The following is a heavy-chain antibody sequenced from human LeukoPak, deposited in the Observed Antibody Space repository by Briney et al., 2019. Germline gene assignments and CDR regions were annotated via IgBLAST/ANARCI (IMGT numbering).Heavy chain of an antibody. CDR3: ARTHIVAAEFDP. CDR1: GDSISSGNYY. J-gene: IGHJ5*02. V-gene: IGHV4-61*02. D-gene: IGHD1-26*01. CDR2: IYVSGST. Sequence: SETLSLTCTVSGDSISSGNYYWSWIRLPGGKGLEWIGRIYVSGSTGYTPSLKSRVTISIDTSKNQCSLKLTSVTAADTAVYYCARTHIVAAEFDPWSQGTLVTVSS.